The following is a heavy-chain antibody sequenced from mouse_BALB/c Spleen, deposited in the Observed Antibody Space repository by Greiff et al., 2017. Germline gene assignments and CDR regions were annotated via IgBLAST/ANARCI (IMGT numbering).Heavy chain of an antibody. CDR2: ISSGGST. CDR1: GFTFSSYA. Sequence: EVMLVESGGGLVKPGGSLKLSCAASGFTFSSYAMSWVRQTPEKRLEWVASISSGGSTYYPDSVKGRFTISRDNARNILYLQMSSLRSEDTAMYYCARGRAYYRYDNYAMDYWGQGTSVTVSS. D-gene: IGHD2-14*01. CDR3: ARGRAYYRYDNYAMDY. V-gene: IGHV5-6-5*01. J-gene: IGHJ4*01.